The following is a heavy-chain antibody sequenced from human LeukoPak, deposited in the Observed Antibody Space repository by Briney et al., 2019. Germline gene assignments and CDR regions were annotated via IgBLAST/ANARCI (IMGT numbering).Heavy chain of an antibody. CDR3: ASDYGDFDAFDI. CDR2: INHSGST. Sequence: SETLSLTCAVSGYSISSGYYWGWIRQPPGKGLEWIGEINHSGSTNYNPSLKSRVTISVDTSKNQFSLKLSSVTAADTAVYYCASDYGDFDAFDIWGQGTMVTVSS. CDR1: GYSISSGYY. J-gene: IGHJ3*02. D-gene: IGHD4-17*01. V-gene: IGHV4-38-2*01.